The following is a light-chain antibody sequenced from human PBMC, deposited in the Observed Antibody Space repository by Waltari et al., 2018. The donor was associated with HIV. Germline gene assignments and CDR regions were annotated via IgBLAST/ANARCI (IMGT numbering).Light chain of an antibody. J-gene: IGKJ4*01. CDR2: DAS. CDR1: QSIAAY. V-gene: IGKV3-11*01. Sequence: EIVLTPSPATLSLSPGARATLSCRASQSIAAYLAWYQQKPGQAPRLLISDASNRATGVPARFSGSGSGTDFTLTISSLEPEDFAVYYCQQRTNWLFGGGTKVEIK. CDR3: QQRTNWL.